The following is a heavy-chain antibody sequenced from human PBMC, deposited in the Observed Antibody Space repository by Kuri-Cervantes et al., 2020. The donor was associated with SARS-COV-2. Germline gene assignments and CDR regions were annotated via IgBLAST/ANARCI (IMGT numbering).Heavy chain of an antibody. Sequence: SETLSLTCAVSGASISNGSYYWSWIRQPAGKGLEWIGRFYTTERTNYNPSLKSRVTISVDTSKNQFSLRLTSVTAADTAVYYCARDVVHTYGWRAFDYWGQGSLVTVSS. V-gene: IGHV4-61*02. CDR1: GASISNGSYY. CDR3: ARDVVHTYGWRAFDY. J-gene: IGHJ4*02. D-gene: IGHD5-18*01. CDR2: FYTTERT.